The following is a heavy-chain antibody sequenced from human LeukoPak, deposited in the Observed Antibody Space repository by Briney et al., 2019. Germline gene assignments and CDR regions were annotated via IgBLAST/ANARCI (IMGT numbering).Heavy chain of an antibody. CDR2: ISTNGGST. J-gene: IGHJ4*02. Sequence: GGSLRLSCSASGFTFSSYAMHWVRQAPGKGLEYVSVISTNGGSTYYADSVKGRFTTSRDNSKNTLYLQMNSLRAEDTAVYYCARERGGYCSGGSCYSTYYFDYWGQGTLVTVSS. D-gene: IGHD2-15*01. V-gene: IGHV3-64*04. CDR3: ARERGGYCSGGSCYSTYYFDY. CDR1: GFTFSSYA.